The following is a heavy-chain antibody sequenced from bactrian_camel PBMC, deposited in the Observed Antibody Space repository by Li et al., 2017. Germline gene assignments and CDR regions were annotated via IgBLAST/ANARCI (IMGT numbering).Heavy chain of an antibody. CDR3: AALYTGISGCYSTSLAPATFNY. V-gene: IGHV3S53*01. Sequence: HVQLVESGGGSVQAGGSLRLSCAASVSGDTDSSDCMGWFRQAPGNEREGVASIESEGRRNYRDSVKGRFIVSKDSVKNALILQMTQLKTEDTAMYYCAALYTGISGCYSTSLAPATFNYWGQGTQVTVS. J-gene: IGHJ4*01. CDR1: GDTDSSDC. D-gene: IGHD2*01. CDR2: IESEGRR.